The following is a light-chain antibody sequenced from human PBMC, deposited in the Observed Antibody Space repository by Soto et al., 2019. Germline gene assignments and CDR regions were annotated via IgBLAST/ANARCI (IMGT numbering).Light chain of an antibody. V-gene: IGKV1-13*02. J-gene: IGKJ4*01. CDR1: QGISSD. CDR3: QQVQSDALA. CDR2: DAS. Sequence: AIQLTQSPSSLSESVGDRVTITCRASQGISSDLAWYQHKPGRAPRLLIYDASSLQSGVSSRFSGSASGTDFPLTISILQPEDGATYYCQQVQSDALAVGGGTKREIK.